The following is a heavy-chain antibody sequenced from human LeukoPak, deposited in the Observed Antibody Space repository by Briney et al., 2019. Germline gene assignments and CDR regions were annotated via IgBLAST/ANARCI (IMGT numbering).Heavy chain of an antibody. D-gene: IGHD3-10*01. CDR2: IYHSGST. CDR1: GGSISSSNW. CDR3: ARDKNDGNYGSGIDY. Sequence: SETLSLTCAVSGGSISSSNWWSWVRQPPGKGLEWIGEIYHSGSTNYNPSLKSRVTISVDKSKNQFSLKLSSVTAADTAVYYCARDKNDGNYGSGIDYWGQGTLVTISS. J-gene: IGHJ4*02. V-gene: IGHV4-4*02.